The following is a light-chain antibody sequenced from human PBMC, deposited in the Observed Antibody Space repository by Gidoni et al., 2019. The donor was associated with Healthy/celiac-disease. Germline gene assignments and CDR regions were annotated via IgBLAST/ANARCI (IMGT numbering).Light chain of an antibody. J-gene: IGKJ1*01. CDR1: QSISSY. V-gene: IGKV1-39*01. Sequence: DIQMTQYPSSLYASVGDRVTITCRASQSISSYLNWYQQKPGKAPKLLIYAASSLQSGVPSRFSSSGSGTDFTLTISSLQPEDFATYYCQQSYSTPQTFGQGTKVEIK. CDR3: QQSYSTPQT. CDR2: AAS.